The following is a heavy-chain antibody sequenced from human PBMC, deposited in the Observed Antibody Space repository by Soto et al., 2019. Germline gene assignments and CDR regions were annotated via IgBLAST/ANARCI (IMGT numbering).Heavy chain of an antibody. CDR3: ARLLQYCSSTSCYTGYGMDV. CDR1: GYRFSRYW. CDR2: IYPDDSDT. J-gene: IGHJ6*02. Sequence: GESLKISCKTSGYRFSRYWIGWVRQMPGKGLEWMGVIYPDDSDTRYSPSFLGQVTISADESSNTATLQWSSLRASDSAMYYCARLLQYCSSTSCYTGYGMDVWGQGTTVTVSS. V-gene: IGHV5-51*01. D-gene: IGHD2-2*02.